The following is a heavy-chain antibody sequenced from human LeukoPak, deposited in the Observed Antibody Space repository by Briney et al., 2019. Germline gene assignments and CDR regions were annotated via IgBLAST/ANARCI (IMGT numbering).Heavy chain of an antibody. Sequence: SETLSLTCTVSGVSISSYYWSWIRQPAGKGLEWIGRIYTSHATNYNPSLKSRVTISVDTSKNQFSLKLSSVTAADTAVYYCASSPPDAASAFDYWGQGALVTVSS. V-gene: IGHV4-4*07. CDR2: IYTSHAT. CDR1: GVSISSYY. D-gene: IGHD2-2*01. J-gene: IGHJ4*02. CDR3: ASSPPDAASAFDY.